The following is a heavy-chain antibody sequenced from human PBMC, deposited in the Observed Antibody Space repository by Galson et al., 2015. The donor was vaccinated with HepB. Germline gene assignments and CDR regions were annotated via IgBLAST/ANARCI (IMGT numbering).Heavy chain of an antibody. CDR2: ISSSGSTI. J-gene: IGHJ4*02. CDR3: ARVGYYDSSGYREDY. D-gene: IGHD3-22*01. Sequence: SLRLSCAASGFTFSSYSMNWVRQAPGKGLEWVSYISSSGSTIYYADSVKGRFTISRDNAKNSLYLQMNSLRAEDTAVYYCARVGYYDSSGYREDYWGQGTLVTVSS. V-gene: IGHV3-48*04. CDR1: GFTFSSYS.